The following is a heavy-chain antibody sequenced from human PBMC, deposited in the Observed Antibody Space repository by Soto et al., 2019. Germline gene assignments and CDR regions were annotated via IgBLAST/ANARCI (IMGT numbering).Heavy chain of an antibody. D-gene: IGHD2-8*01. CDR1: GFSFSAYA. J-gene: IGHJ3*02. Sequence: GGSLRLACAASGFSFSAYAMNWVRQAPGKGLQWVSGLVGSGADKNYADSVRGRFTVSRDNSKNTLYLQMNSLRDEDTAVYYCAKDLIAGNGVWEAFDMWGRGTKVTVSS. CDR3: AKDLIAGNGVWEAFDM. CDR2: LVGSGADK. V-gene: IGHV3-23*01.